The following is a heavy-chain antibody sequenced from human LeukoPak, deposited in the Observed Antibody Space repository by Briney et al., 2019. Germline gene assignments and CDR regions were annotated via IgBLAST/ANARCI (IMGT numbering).Heavy chain of an antibody. V-gene: IGHV3-48*03. D-gene: IGHD6-19*01. CDR1: GFTFSSYE. CDR3: ARGGSSGWSVFGDY. J-gene: IGHJ4*02. Sequence: GGSLRLSCAASGFTFSSYEMNWVRQAPGKGLEWVSYISSSGSTIYYADSVKGRFTISRDNAKNSLYLQMNSLRAEDTAVYYCARGGSSGWSVFGDYWGQGTLVTVSS. CDR2: ISSSGSTI.